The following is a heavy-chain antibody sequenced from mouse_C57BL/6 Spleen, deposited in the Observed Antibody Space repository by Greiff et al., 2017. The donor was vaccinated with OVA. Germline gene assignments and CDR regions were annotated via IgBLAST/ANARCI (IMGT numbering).Heavy chain of an antibody. CDR1: GFTFSSYG. CDR3: ARSLYYDYDGGVYYFDY. D-gene: IGHD2-4*01. Sequence: VQLKESGGDLVKLGGSLKLSCAASGFTFSSYGLSWVRQTPAKRLEWVATISSGGSYTYYPDSVKGRFTISRDNAKNTLYLQMSSLKSEDTAMYYCARSLYYDYDGGVYYFDYWGQGTTLTVSS. CDR2: ISSGGSYT. J-gene: IGHJ2*01. V-gene: IGHV5-6*01.